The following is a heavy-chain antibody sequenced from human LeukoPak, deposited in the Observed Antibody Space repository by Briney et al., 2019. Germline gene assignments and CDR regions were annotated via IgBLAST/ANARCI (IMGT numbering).Heavy chain of an antibody. CDR2: IYSGGST. Sequence: GGSLRLSCAASGFTVSSNYMSWVRQAPGKGLEWVSVIYSGGSTYYADSVKGRFTISRHNSKNTLYLQMNSLRAEDTAVYYCARVGDYVWGSYTYWGQGTLVTVSS. J-gene: IGHJ4*02. D-gene: IGHD3-16*01. CDR3: ARVGDYVWGSYTY. CDR1: GFTVSSNY. V-gene: IGHV3-53*04.